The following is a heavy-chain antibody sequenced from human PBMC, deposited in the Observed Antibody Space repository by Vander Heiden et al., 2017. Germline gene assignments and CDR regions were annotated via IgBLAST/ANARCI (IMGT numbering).Heavy chain of an antibody. V-gene: IGHV3-21*01. J-gene: IGHJ4*02. CDR1: GFTFSSYS. CDR3: ASGIAVAGTAVY. D-gene: IGHD6-19*01. Sequence: EVQLVESGGGLVKPGGSLRLSCAASGFTFSSYSMNWVRQAPGKGLEWVSSISSSSSYIYYADSVKGRFTISRDNAKNSLYLQMNSLRAEDTAVYYCASGIAVAGTAVYWGQGTLVTVSS. CDR2: ISSSSSYI.